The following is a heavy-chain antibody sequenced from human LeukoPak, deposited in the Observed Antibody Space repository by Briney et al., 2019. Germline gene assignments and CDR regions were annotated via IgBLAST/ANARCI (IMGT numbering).Heavy chain of an antibody. CDR2: INPNSGGT. CDR3: ARGPSSLYYYGSGSYYHLDY. J-gene: IGHJ4*02. D-gene: IGHD3-10*01. Sequence: ASVKVSCKASGYTFTGYYMHWVRQAPGQGLEWMGWINPNSGGTNYAQKFQGRVTMTRDTSISTAYMELSRLRSDDTAVYYCARGPSSLYYYGSGSYYHLDYWGQGTLVTVSS. V-gene: IGHV1-2*02. CDR1: GYTFTGYY.